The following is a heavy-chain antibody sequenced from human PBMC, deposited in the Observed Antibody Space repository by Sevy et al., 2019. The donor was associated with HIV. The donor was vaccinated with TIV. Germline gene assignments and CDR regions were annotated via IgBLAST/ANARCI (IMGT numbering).Heavy chain of an antibody. Sequence: GGSLRLSCAASGFTFSNAWMSWVRQAPGKGLEWVGRIKSKTDGGTTDYAAPVKGRFTISRDDSKNTLYLQMNSLKTEDTAVYYCSTETPLAAAGYWGQGTLVTVSS. CDR2: IKSKTDGGTT. CDR1: GFTFSNAW. D-gene: IGHD6-13*01. CDR3: STETPLAAAGY. J-gene: IGHJ4*02. V-gene: IGHV3-15*01.